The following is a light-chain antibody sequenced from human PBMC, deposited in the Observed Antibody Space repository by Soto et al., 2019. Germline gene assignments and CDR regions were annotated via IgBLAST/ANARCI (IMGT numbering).Light chain of an antibody. CDR2: GAS. CDR3: QQYGSSPVFT. V-gene: IGKV3-20*01. J-gene: IGKJ3*01. Sequence: EIVLTQTPGTLSLSPGERATLSCRASQSVTGTYLAWYQQKAGQAPRVLIYGASTRATGIPDRLSGSGSGTDFTLTISRLEPEDFGVYYCQQYGSSPVFTFGPGTKVDIK. CDR1: QSVTGTY.